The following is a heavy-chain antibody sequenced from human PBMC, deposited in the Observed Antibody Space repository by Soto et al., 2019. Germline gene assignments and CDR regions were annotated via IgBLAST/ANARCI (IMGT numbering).Heavy chain of an antibody. Sequence: EVQLVESGGGLVQPGGSLRLSCAASGFTFSSYSMNWVRQAPGKGLEWVSYISSSSSTIYYADSVKGRFTISRDNAKKSLYLQRNSLRHEGTAVYYCARGYCSTTSCPYYCYCYMDVWGKGTTVTVSS. D-gene: IGHD2-2*01. CDR2: ISSSSSTI. J-gene: IGHJ6*03. V-gene: IGHV3-48*02. CDR3: ARGYCSTTSCPYYCYCYMDV. CDR1: GFTFSSYS.